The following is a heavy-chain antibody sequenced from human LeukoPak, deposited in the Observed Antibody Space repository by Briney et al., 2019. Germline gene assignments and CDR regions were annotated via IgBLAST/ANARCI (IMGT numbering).Heavy chain of an antibody. J-gene: IGHJ5*02. CDR2: IYYSGST. V-gene: IGHV4-39*01. Sequence: SETLSLTCTVSGGSISGSSYYWGWIRQPPGKGLEWIGSIYYSGSTYYNPSLKSRVTISVDTSKNQFSLKLSSVTAADTAVYYCARASITMVRGFDPWGQGTLVTVSS. D-gene: IGHD3-10*01. CDR3: ARASITMVRGFDP. CDR1: GGSISGSSYY.